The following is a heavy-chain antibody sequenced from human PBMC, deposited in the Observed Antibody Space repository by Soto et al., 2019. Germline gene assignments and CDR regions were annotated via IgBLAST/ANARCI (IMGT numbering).Heavy chain of an antibody. D-gene: IGHD6-19*01. Sequence: EVQLVESGGGLVQPGGSLRLSCAASGFTFSSSWMHWVRQAPGKGLVWVSRINSGASTTNYADSVKGRFTISRDNAKNTLYLQMDSLTAEDTAVYYCARRPSGWFGYDYWGQGTLVTVSS. J-gene: IGHJ4*02. CDR2: INSGASTT. CDR3: ARRPSGWFGYDY. CDR1: GFTFSSSW. V-gene: IGHV3-74*01.